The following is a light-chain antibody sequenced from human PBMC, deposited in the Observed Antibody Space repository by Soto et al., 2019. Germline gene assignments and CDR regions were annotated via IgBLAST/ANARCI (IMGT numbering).Light chain of an antibody. J-gene: IGKJ1*01. CDR3: QQYNSYLWT. CDR1: QSISSW. CDR2: DAS. Sequence: DTQMTQSPSSLSASVGDRVTITCRASQSISSWLAWYQQKPGKAPKLLIYDASSLESGVPSRFSGSGSGTEFTLTISSLQPDDLATYYCQQYNSYLWTFGQGTKV. V-gene: IGKV1-5*01.